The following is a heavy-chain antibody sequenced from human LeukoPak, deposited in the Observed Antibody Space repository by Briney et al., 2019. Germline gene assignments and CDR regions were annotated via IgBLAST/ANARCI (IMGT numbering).Heavy chain of an antibody. V-gene: IGHV4-34*01. CDR3: ARLLYDRRGYYYFDN. Sequence: SETLSLTCAVYGGSFIGYYWSWIRQPPGKGLEWIGEINHSGSTNYNPSLKSRVTISVDTSKNQFSLKLSSVTAADTAVYYCARLLYDRRGYYYFDNWGQGTLVTVSS. J-gene: IGHJ4*02. CDR2: INHSGST. D-gene: IGHD3-22*01. CDR1: GGSFIGYY.